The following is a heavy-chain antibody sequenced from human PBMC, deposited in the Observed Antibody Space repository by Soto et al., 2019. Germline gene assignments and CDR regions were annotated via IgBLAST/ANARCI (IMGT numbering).Heavy chain of an antibody. Sequence: ASVKVSCKASGYTFTSYYMHWVRQAPGQGLEWMGIINPSGGSTSYAQKFQGRVTMTRDTSTSTVYMELSSLRSDDTAVYYCAREWINYYDSSGYSLRAFDIWGQGTMVTVSS. CDR3: AREWINYYDSSGYSLRAFDI. D-gene: IGHD3-22*01. V-gene: IGHV1-46*01. CDR1: GYTFTSYY. CDR2: INPSGGST. J-gene: IGHJ3*02.